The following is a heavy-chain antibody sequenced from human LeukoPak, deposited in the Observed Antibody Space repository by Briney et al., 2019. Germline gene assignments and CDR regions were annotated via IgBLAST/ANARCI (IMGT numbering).Heavy chain of an antibody. CDR3: VRDFSTVTTAYLHH. D-gene: IGHD4-17*01. CDR2: ISGGST. J-gene: IGHJ1*01. Sequence: PGGSLRLSCAASGFTVSSNEMSWVRQAPGEGLEWVSSISGGSTYYADSRKGRFTIFRDDAKNSLFLQMDSLRVEDTAMYYCVRDFSTVTTAYLHHWGQGTLLTVSS. V-gene: IGHV3-38-3*01. CDR1: GFTVSSNE.